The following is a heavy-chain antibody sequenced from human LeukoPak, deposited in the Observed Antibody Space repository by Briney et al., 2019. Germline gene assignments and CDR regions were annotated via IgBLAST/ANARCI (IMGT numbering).Heavy chain of an antibody. D-gene: IGHD3-22*01. CDR1: GFTFSSYA. V-gene: IGHV3-23*01. J-gene: IGHJ4*02. Sequence: GGSLRLSCAASGFTFSSYAMSWVRQAPGKGLAWVSGISGSGGRTYYADSVKGRFTISRDNAKNSLYLQMNSLRAEDTAVYYCARDKGDYDSSGSLFVFGGQGTLVTVSS. CDR3: ARDKGDYDSSGSLFVF. CDR2: ISGSGGRT.